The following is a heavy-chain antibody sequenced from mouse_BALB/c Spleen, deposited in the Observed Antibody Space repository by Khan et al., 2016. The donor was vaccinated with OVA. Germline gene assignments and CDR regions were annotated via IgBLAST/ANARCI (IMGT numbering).Heavy chain of an antibody. CDR1: GYTFINYW. CDR3: ARRGLRWDFDY. Sequence: QVQLKPSGAELAKPWASVKMSCKASGYTFINYWILWVKQRPGHGLEWIGYINPSTGYTEYNQNFKDKATLTADKSSITAYMQLSSLTSEDSAVYYCARRGLRWDFDYWGQGTTLTVSS. D-gene: IGHD1-1*01. V-gene: IGHV1-7*01. CDR2: INPSTGYT. J-gene: IGHJ2*01.